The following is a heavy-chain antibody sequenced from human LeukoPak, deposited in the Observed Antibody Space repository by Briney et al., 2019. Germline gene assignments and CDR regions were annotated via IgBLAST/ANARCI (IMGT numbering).Heavy chain of an antibody. D-gene: IGHD5-12*01. V-gene: IGHV3-30*04. CDR3: ARARPSMWIDY. Sequence: GGSLRLSCAAPGFTFSSYAMYWVRQAPGKGLEWVAVISYDGSDKFYADSVKGRFTISRDSSENTLYLQMNSLRPEDTAVYYCARARPSMWIDYWGQGTLVTVSS. CDR1: GFTFSSYA. CDR2: ISYDGSDK. J-gene: IGHJ4*02.